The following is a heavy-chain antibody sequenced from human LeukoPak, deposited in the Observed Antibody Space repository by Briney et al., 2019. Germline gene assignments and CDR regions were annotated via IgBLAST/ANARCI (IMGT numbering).Heavy chain of an antibody. Sequence: GGSLRLSCAASGFTFSNYWMHWVRQAPGKGLVWVSRINSDGINTSYADSVKGRFTISRDNAKNSLYLQVNSLRAEDTAVYYCAELGITMIGGVWGKGTTVTISS. CDR1: GFTFSNYW. CDR2: INSDGINT. CDR3: AELGITMIGGV. J-gene: IGHJ6*04. V-gene: IGHV3-74*01. D-gene: IGHD3-10*02.